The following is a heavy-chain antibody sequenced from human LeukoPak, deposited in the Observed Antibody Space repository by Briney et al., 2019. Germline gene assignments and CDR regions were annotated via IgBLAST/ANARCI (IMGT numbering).Heavy chain of an antibody. D-gene: IGHD3-10*01. CDR2: IYTSGST. J-gene: IGHJ6*02. CDR1: GGSISSYY. CDR3: ARDMTDGSGKYYYGMDV. V-gene: IGHV4-4*07. Sequence: PSEILSLTCTVSGGSISSYYWSWIRQPAGKGLEWIGRIYTSGSTNYNPSLKSRVTMSVDTSKNQFSLKLSSVTAADTAVYYCARDMTDGSGKYYYGMDVWGQGTTVTVSS.